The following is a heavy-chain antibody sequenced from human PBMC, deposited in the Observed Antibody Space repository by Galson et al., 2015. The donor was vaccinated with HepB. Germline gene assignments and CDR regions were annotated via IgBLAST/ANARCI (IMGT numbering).Heavy chain of an antibody. CDR1: GDSVSANRVVA. V-gene: IGHV6-1*01. D-gene: IGHD7-27*01. J-gene: IGHJ4*02. CDR3: ARDMTGDNSWSAGMDY. CDR2: TYYRSRWYY. Sequence: CAISGDSVSANRVVAWNWIRQSPSRGLVWLGRTYYRSRWYYDYAVSVKSRITINPDTSKNQFSLHLTSVTPDDTAMYFCARDMTGDNSWSAGMDYWGQGTLVTVSS.